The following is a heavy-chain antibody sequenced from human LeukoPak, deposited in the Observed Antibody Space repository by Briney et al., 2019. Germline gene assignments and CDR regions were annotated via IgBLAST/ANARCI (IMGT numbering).Heavy chain of an antibody. CDR1: GFTFSSYS. J-gene: IGHJ6*03. CDR3: ARDGVVRGVISYYYYYYMDV. Sequence: PGGSLRLSCAASGFTFSSYSMNWVRQAPGKGLELVSYISSSSSTIYYADSVKGRFTISRDNAKNSLYLQMNSLRAEDTAVYYCARDGVVRGVISYYYYYYMDVWGKGTTVTVSS. V-gene: IGHV3-48*01. D-gene: IGHD3-10*01. CDR2: ISSSSSTI.